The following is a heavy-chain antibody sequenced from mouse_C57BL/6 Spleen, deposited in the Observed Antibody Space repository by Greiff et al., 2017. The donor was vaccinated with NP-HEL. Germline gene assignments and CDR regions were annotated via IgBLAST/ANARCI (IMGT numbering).Heavy chain of an antibody. CDR2: ISSGSSTI. V-gene: IGHV5-17*01. J-gene: IGHJ1*03. Sequence: EVKLMESGGGLVKPGGSLKLSCAASGFTFSDYGMHWVRQAPEKGLEWVAYISSGSSTIYYADTVKGRFTISRDNAKNTLFLQMTSLRSEDTAMYYCAKNSKGWYFDVWGTGTTVTVSS. CDR1: GFTFSDYG. D-gene: IGHD2-5*01. CDR3: AKNSKGWYFDV.